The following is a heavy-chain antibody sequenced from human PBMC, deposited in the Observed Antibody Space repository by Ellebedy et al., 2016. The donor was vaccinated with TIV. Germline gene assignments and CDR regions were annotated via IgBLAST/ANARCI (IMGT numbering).Heavy chain of an antibody. CDR2: VIPIFGTA. J-gene: IGHJ6*02. D-gene: IGHD1-1*01. V-gene: IGHV1-69*06. CDR1: GGTFSSYA. Sequence: SVKVSXXASGGTFSSYAISWVRQAPGQGLEWMGGVIPIFGTANYAQKFQGRVTITADKSTSTAYMELSSLRSEDTAVYYCARGQLEDYYYGMDVWGQGTTVTVSS. CDR3: ARGQLEDYYYGMDV.